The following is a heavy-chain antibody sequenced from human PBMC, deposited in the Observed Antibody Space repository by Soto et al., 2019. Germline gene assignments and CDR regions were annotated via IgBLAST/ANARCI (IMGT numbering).Heavy chain of an antibody. Sequence: PGGSLRLSCAASGFTFSSYSMNWVRQAPGKGLEWVSSISSSSSYIYYADSVKGRFTISRDNAKNSLYLQMNSLRAEDTAVYYCARDIPLSSGWDYVGVYWGQGTLVTVSS. CDR3: ARDIPLSSGWDYVGVY. CDR1: GFTFSSYS. J-gene: IGHJ4*02. CDR2: ISSSSSYI. V-gene: IGHV3-21*01. D-gene: IGHD6-19*01.